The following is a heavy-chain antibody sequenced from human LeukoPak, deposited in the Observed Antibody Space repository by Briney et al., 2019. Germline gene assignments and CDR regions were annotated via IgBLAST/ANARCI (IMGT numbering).Heavy chain of an antibody. CDR3: TRVIMRAAAGPTAFDY. CDR1: GFTFSSYA. J-gene: IGHJ4*02. V-gene: IGHV3-49*04. Sequence: PGGSLRLSCAASGFTFSSYAMSWVRQAPGKGLEWVGFIRSKAYGGTTEYAASVKGRFTISRDDSKSIAYLQMNSLKTEDTAVYYCTRVIMRAAAGPTAFDYWGQGSLVTVSS. CDR2: IRSKAYGGTT. D-gene: IGHD6-13*01.